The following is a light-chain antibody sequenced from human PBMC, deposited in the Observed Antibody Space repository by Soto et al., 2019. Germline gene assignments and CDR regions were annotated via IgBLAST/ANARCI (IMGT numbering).Light chain of an antibody. CDR2: SND. CDR1: RSNIGSNL. V-gene: IGLV1-47*02. Sequence: QSVLTQPPSASGTPGQRVTIFCSGRRSNIGSNLVYWYQQLPGTAPKLLIFSNDQRPSGVPDRFSGSRSGTSASLAISGLRSEDEGDYYCAAWDDSLSGVVFGGGTKVTVL. CDR3: AAWDDSLSGVV. J-gene: IGLJ2*01.